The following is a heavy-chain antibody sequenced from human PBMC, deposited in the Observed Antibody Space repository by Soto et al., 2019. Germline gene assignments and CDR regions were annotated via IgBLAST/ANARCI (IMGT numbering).Heavy chain of an antibody. CDR1: GGSISSSSYY. J-gene: IGHJ4*02. CDR2: IYYSGST. Sequence: SETLSLTCTVSGGSISSSSYYWGWIRQPPGKGLEWIGSIYYSGSTYYNPSLKSRVTISVDTSKNQFSLKLSSVTAADTAVYYCARTDPRLGPYYFDYRGQGTLVTVSS. CDR3: ARTDPRLGPYYFDY. V-gene: IGHV4-39*01. D-gene: IGHD6-19*01.